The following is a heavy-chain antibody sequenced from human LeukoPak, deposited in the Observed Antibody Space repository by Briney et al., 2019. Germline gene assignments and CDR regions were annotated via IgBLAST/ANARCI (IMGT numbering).Heavy chain of an antibody. CDR3: AKGGYCSGGSCYLYYYGMDV. D-gene: IGHD2-15*01. Sequence: GSLRLSCAASGFTFSSYAMSWVRQAPGKGLEWVSAISGSGGSTYYADSVKGRFTISRDNSKNTLYLQMNSLRAEDTAVYYCAKGGYCSGGSCYLYYYGMDVWGQGTTVTVSS. V-gene: IGHV3-23*01. J-gene: IGHJ6*02. CDR2: ISGSGGST. CDR1: GFTFSSYA.